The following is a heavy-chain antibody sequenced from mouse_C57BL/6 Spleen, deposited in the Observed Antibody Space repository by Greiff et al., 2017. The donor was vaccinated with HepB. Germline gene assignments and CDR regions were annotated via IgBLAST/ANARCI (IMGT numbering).Heavy chain of an antibody. CDR3: AGGNRSPYYAMDY. Sequence: DVKLVESGGGLVKPGGSLKLSCAASGFTFSSYAMSWVRQTPEKRLEWVATISDGGSYTYYPDNVKGRFTISRDNAKNNLYLQMSHLKSEDTAMYYCAGGNRSPYYAMDYWGQGTSVTVSS. D-gene: IGHD2-1*01. CDR1: GFTFSSYA. V-gene: IGHV5-4*03. J-gene: IGHJ4*01. CDR2: ISDGGSYT.